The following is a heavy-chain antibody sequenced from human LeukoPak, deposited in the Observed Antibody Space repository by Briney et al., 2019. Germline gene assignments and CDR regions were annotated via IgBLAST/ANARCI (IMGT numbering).Heavy chain of an antibody. CDR2: INSDGSST. CDR1: GFTFSSYW. D-gene: IGHD5-12*01. J-gene: IGHJ6*02. V-gene: IGHV3-74*01. CDR3: ARGDSGYAPTGYYGMDV. Sequence: GGSLRLSCAASGFTFSSYWMHGVREAPGKGLVWGSRINSDGSSTSYADSVKGRFTISRDNAKNTLYLQRNSLRAEDTAVYYCARGDSGYAPTGYYGMDVWGRGTTVTVSS.